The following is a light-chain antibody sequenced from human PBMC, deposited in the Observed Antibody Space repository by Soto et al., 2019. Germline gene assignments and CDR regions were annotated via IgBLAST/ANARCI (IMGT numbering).Light chain of an antibody. Sequence: IVLTQSPGTLSLSPGERATLSCRASQTGSNSYLAWYQQKSGQAPRLLIYGVSTRATGIPDRFSGSGSGTEFALTISRLEPEDFAVYICQHYGDPQWTFGPGTKVEI. V-gene: IGKV3-20*01. J-gene: IGKJ1*01. CDR3: QHYGDPQWT. CDR1: QTGSNSY. CDR2: GVS.